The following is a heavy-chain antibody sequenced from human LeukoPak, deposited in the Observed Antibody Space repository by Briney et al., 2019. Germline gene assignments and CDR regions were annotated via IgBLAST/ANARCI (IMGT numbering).Heavy chain of an antibody. Sequence: PGGSLRLSCAASGFTFSTYGMHWVRQAPGKGLEWVAIIWHDASNKYYSDSVKGRFTISRDNSKNTLYLQMSNLRAEDTAVYYCAREMRGWANYLDYWGQGAPVIVSS. J-gene: IGHJ4*02. V-gene: IGHV3-33*01. D-gene: IGHD3-10*01. CDR3: AREMRGWANYLDY. CDR1: GFTFSTYG. CDR2: IWHDASNK.